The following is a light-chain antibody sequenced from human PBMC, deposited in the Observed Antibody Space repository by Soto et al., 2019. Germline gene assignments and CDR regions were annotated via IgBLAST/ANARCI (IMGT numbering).Light chain of an antibody. V-gene: IGLV2-11*01. CDR3: LYYTANDNWV. J-gene: IGLJ3*02. Sequence: QSALTQPHSVSGSPGQSVTISCTGTNSDVGRYNSVSWYQQLPVKAPQLIISAVRQRPSGVPDRFYGSKSGNTAYLTISGIQTDDEADYFCLYYTANDNWVFGGGTKLTVL. CDR2: AVR. CDR1: NSDVGRYNS.